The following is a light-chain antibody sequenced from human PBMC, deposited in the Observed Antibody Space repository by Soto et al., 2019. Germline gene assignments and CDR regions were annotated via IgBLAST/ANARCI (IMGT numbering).Light chain of an antibody. CDR1: SSDIGHCNC. CDR2: EVN. V-gene: IGLV2-14*01. J-gene: IGLJ1*01. CDR3: SSLTSSSTYV. Sequence: QSVLTQPASVSGSPGQSITISCTGTSSDIGHCNCVSWYQHHPGKAPKLMIYEVNHRPSGVSNRFSGSKSGNTASLTISGLQAADEADYYCSSLTSSSTYVFGTGTKLTVL.